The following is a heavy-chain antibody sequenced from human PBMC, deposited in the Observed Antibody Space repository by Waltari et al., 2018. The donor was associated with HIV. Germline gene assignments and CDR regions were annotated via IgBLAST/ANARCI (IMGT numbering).Heavy chain of an antibody. Sequence: EVQLVESGGGLVKPGGSLRLSCVVSGFTFRSSSMNWVRQAPGKGLEWVSSISSSGSYIYYADSLKGRFTISRDNAKNSLYLQMNSLRAEDTAVYYCARVWYSSSRGEPDYWGQGALVTVSS. CDR3: ARVWYSSSRGEPDY. J-gene: IGHJ4*02. CDR1: GFTFRSSS. D-gene: IGHD6-13*01. CDR2: ISSSGSYI. V-gene: IGHV3-21*01.